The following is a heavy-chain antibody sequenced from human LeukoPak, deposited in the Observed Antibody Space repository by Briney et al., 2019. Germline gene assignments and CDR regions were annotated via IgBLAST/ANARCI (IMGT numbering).Heavy chain of an antibody. CDR3: LPEYMDV. V-gene: IGHV3-73*01. D-gene: IGHD1-14*01. CDR1: GFTFSGSA. Sequence: GGSLKLSCAAPGFTFSGSAMHWVRQASGKGLEWVGRIRSKVNNYATAYAASVKGRFTISRDDSKNTAYLQMNSLKTEDTAVYYCLPEYMDVWGKGTTVTVSS. CDR2: IRSKVNNYAT. J-gene: IGHJ6*03.